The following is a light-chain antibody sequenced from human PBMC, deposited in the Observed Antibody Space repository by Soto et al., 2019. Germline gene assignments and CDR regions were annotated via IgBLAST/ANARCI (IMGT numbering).Light chain of an antibody. CDR2: DAS. V-gene: IGKV3-15*01. CDR3: QHYHGLPIT. CDR1: QSVSSP. Sequence: EIVLTLNPATRSVSPGARATVSCRASQSVSSPLAWYQHKPGQAPRLLFYDASTRATGIPARFSGSGSGTEFTLTISSLQSEDFAVYYCQHYHGLPITFGQGTRLAIK. J-gene: IGKJ5*01.